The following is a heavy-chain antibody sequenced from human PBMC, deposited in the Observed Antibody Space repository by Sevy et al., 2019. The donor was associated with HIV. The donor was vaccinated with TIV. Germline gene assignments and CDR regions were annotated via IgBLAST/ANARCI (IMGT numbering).Heavy chain of an antibody. J-gene: IGHJ4*02. CDR1: GGSISSSSYY. CDR3: ATMGSIAARRGLNY. CDR2: IYYSGST. V-gene: IGHV4-39*01. Sequence: SETLSLTCTVSGGSISSSSYYWGWIRQPPGKGLEWIGSIYYSGSTYYNPSLKSRVTISVDTSKNQFSLKLGSVTAADTAVYYCATMGSIAARRGLNYWGQGTLVTVSS. D-gene: IGHD6-6*01.